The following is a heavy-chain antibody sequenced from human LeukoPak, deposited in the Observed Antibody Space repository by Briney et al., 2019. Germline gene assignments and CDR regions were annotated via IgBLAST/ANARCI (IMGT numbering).Heavy chain of an antibody. CDR2: IYPGGSDT. V-gene: IGHV5-51*01. D-gene: IGHD2-21*02. J-gene: IGHJ4*02. CDR1: GYRFTSYW. Sequence: GESLKISCHGSGYRFTSYWIGWVRQMPGKGLEWMGMIYPGGSDTRYSPSFQGHVTISADKSISTAYLQWNSLKASDTAMYYCARHISDCGGDCPFDYWGQGTLVTVSS. CDR3: ARHISDCGGDCPFDY.